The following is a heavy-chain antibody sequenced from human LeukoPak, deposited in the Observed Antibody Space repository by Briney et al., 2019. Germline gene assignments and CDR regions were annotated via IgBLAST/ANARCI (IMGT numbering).Heavy chain of an antibody. Sequence: PGGSLRLSCAASGFNFYYDWMSWVRRAPGKGLEWVGRIKSKTDGGTTEYAAPVKGRFTISRDDSRNTLYLQMSSLKTEDTAVYYCVRDQYCASSSCPGAFDLWGQGTVVTVSS. J-gene: IGHJ3*01. CDR1: GFNFYYDW. CDR2: IKSKTDGGTT. V-gene: IGHV3-15*01. D-gene: IGHD2-2*01. CDR3: VRDQYCASSSCPGAFDL.